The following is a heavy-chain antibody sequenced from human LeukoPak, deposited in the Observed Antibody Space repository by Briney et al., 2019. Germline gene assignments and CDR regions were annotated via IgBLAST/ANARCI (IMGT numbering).Heavy chain of an antibody. V-gene: IGHV3-23*01. Sequence: PGGSLRLSCVGSGFTSIAYALTWARQAPGKGLEWVSGISGGGVTTYYADSVKGRFTISRDNSKNTLYLRMNSLRADDTVIYYCARNQQLGGHSYYYYGMDVWGQGTTVTVSS. J-gene: IGHJ6*02. D-gene: IGHD3-16*01. CDR3: ARNQQLGGHSYYYYGMDV. CDR1: GFTSIAYA. CDR2: ISGGGVTT.